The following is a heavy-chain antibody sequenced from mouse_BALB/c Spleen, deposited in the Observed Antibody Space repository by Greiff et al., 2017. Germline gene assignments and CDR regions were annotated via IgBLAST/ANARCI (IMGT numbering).Heavy chain of an antibody. Sequence: EVKLMESGGGLVQPGGSLRLSCATSGFTFTDYYMSWVRQPPGKALEWLGFIRNKANGYTTEYSASVKGRFTISRDNSQSILYLQMNTLRAEDSATYYCARALHAMDYWGQGTSVTVSS. CDR1: GFTFTDYY. CDR3: ARALHAMDY. J-gene: IGHJ4*01. V-gene: IGHV7-3*02. CDR2: IRNKANGYTT.